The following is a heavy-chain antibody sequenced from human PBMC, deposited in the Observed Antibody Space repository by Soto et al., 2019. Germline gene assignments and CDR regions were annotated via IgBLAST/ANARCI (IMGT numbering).Heavy chain of an antibody. V-gene: IGHV3-30-3*01. CDR1: GFTFSSYA. Sequence: QVQLVESGGGVVQPGRSLRLSCAASGFTFSSYAMHWVRQAPGKGLEWVAVISYDGSNKYYADSVKGRFTISRDNSKNTLYLQMKSLRGEETAVYYCARDYYRFNSGYGFRMDVWGQGTTVTVSS. J-gene: IGHJ6*02. CDR3: ARDYYRFNSGYGFRMDV. D-gene: IGHD5-12*01. CDR2: ISYDGSNK.